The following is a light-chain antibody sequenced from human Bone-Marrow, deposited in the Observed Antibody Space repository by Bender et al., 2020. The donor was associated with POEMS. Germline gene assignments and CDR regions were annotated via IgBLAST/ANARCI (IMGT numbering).Light chain of an antibody. CDR3: SSYVVTDTMV. CDR1: SSDVGSYNL. J-gene: IGLJ2*01. V-gene: IGLV2-23*02. Sequence: QSALTQPASVSGSPGQSITISCSGASSDVGSYNLVSWFQQHPGKAPKVMISEVTKRPSGVSNRFSGSKSGNTASLTISGLQAEDEADYYCSSYVVTDTMVFGGGTKLTVL. CDR2: EVT.